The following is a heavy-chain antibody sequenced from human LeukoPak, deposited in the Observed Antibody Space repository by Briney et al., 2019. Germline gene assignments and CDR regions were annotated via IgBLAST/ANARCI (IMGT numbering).Heavy chain of an antibody. Sequence: PGGSLRLSCAASGFTFSNYGMHWVRQAPGKGLEWVAVISYDGSNKYYADSVKGRFTISRDNSKNTLYLQMISLRAEDTAVYYCAKDCNPFSYHYHGMDVWGQGTTVTVSS. CDR2: ISYDGSNK. V-gene: IGHV3-30*18. CDR1: GFTFSNYG. CDR3: AKDCNPFSYHYHGMDV. J-gene: IGHJ6*02. D-gene: IGHD2/OR15-2a*01.